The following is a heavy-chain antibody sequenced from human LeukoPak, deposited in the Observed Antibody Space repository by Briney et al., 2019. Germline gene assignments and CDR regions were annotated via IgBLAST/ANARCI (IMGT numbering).Heavy chain of an antibody. D-gene: IGHD4-23*01. Sequence: PSETQSLTCTVSGGSINSYYWSWIRQSPGKGLEWIGNIYYTGSTNYNPSLKSRVTISVDTSKNQFSLKLTSVTAADTAIYYCARLPLDYGDYGGFEYWGQGILVTVST. CDR1: GGSINSYY. CDR3: ARLPLDYGDYGGFEY. CDR2: IYYTGST. V-gene: IGHV4-59*08. J-gene: IGHJ4*02.